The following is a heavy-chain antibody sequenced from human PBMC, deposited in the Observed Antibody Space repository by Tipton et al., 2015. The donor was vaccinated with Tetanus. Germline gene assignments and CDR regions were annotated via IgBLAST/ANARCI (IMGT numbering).Heavy chain of an antibody. Sequence: SLRLSCAASGFTFDDYAMHWVRQAPGKGLEWVSGISWNSGSIGYADSVKGRFTISRDNAMNSLYLQMNSLRAEDTALYYCAKARGYVAAFDIWGQGTMVTVSS. D-gene: IGHD5-18*01. CDR3: AKARGYVAAFDI. CDR2: ISWNSGSI. V-gene: IGHV3-9*01. J-gene: IGHJ3*02. CDR1: GFTFDDYA.